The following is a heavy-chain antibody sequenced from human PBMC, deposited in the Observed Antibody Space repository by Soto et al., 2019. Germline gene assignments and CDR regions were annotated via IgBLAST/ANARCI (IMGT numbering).Heavy chain of an antibody. Sequence: EVQLVESGGVVVQPGGSLRLSCAASGFTFDDYTMHWVRQAPGKGLEWVSLISWDGGSTYYADSVKGRFTISRDNSKNSLYLQMNSLRTEDTALYYCAKDRKHWSYPDAFDIWGQGTMVTVSS. V-gene: IGHV3-43*01. J-gene: IGHJ3*02. CDR1: GFTFDDYT. CDR3: AKDRKHWSYPDAFDI. D-gene: IGHD1-26*01. CDR2: ISWDGGST.